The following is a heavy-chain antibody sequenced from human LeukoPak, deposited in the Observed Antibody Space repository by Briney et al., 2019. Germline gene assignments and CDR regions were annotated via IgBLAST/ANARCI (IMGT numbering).Heavy chain of an antibody. D-gene: IGHD3-22*01. V-gene: IGHV4-39*07. CDR2: IYYSGST. CDR1: GGSISSSSYY. CDR3: ARGTHYYDSSGYYFEN. J-gene: IGHJ4*02. Sequence: PSETLSLTCTVSGGSISSSSYYWGWIRQPPGKGLEWIGSIYYSGSTYYNPSLKSRVTISVDTSKNQLSLKLSSVTAADTAVYYCARGTHYYDSSGYYFENWGQGTLVTVSS.